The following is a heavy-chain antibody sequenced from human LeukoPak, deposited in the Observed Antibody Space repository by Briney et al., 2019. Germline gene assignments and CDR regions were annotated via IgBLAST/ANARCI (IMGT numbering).Heavy chain of an antibody. D-gene: IGHD1-14*01. V-gene: IGHV1-18*01. CDR2: ISAYNGNT. CDR1: GYTFTSYG. J-gene: IGHJ6*02. CDR3: ASVYLHGMDV. Sequence: ASVTVSCTASGYTFTSYGISWVRQAPGQGLEWMGWISAYNGNTNYAQKLQGRVTMTTDTSTSTAYMEMSSLRIEDTAVYYCASVYLHGMDVWGQGTTVTVSS.